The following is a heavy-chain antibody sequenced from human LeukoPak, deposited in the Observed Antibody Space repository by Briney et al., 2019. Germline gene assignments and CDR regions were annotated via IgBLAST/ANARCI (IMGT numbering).Heavy chain of an antibody. Sequence: GGSLRLSCAASGFTFDDYAMHWVRQAPGKGLEWVSLISGDGGSTYYADSVKGRFTISRDNSKNSLYLQMNSLRTEDTALYYCAKDGPRGHGDNPYYYGMDVWGQGTTVTVSS. CDR2: ISGDGGST. D-gene: IGHD4-17*01. J-gene: IGHJ6*02. V-gene: IGHV3-43*02. CDR1: GFTFDDYA. CDR3: AKDGPRGHGDNPYYYGMDV.